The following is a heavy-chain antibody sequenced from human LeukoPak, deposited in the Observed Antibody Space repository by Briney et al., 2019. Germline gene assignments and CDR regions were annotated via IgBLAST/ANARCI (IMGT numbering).Heavy chain of an antibody. V-gene: IGHV1-46*01. J-gene: IGHJ4*02. D-gene: IGHD3-22*01. CDR1: GYTFTSYY. CDR2: INPSGGST. Sequence: VASVKVSCKASGYTFTSYYMHWVRQAPGQGLEWMGIINPSGGSTSYAQKFQGRVTMTRDTSTSTAYMELSSLRSEDTAVYYCARDFWYYYDSSGYYYDYWGQGTLVTVSS. CDR3: ARDFWYYYDSSGYYYDY.